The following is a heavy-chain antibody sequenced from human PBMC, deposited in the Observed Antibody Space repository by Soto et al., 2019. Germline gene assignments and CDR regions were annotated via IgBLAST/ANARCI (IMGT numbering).Heavy chain of an antibody. J-gene: IGHJ4*02. CDR3: AREGRGSFYVDY. CDR2: VYTSGAT. CDR1: GDSINSYW. D-gene: IGHD1-26*01. V-gene: IGHV4-4*07. Sequence: SETLSLTCTVSGDSINSYWWSWIRQSAGKGLEWIGRVYTSGATNYNPSLKSRVTMSVDTSRNQFSLKLSSVTAADTAIYYCAREGRGSFYVDYWGQGTLVTVSS.